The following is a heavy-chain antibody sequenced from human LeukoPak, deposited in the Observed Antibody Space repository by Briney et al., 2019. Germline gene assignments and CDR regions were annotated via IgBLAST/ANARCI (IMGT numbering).Heavy chain of an antibody. CDR1: GFTVSSNY. D-gene: IGHD4-17*01. Sequence: GGSLRLSCAASGFTVSSNYMGWVRQAPGKGLEWVSVIYSDSGGSTYYADSVKGRFTMSRDNSKNTLYLHMNSLRAEDTAVYYCARGFTHDYGDYFDYWGQGTLVTVSS. CDR3: ARGFTHDYGDYFDY. V-gene: IGHV3-66*01. CDR2: IYSDSGGST. J-gene: IGHJ4*02.